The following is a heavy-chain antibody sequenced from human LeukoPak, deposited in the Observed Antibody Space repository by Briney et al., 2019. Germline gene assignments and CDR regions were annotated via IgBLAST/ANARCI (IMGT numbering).Heavy chain of an antibody. J-gene: IGHJ6*02. CDR2: VNPNSGGT. Sequence: ASVKVSCKASGYTFTGYYMHWVRQAPGQGLEWMGWVNPNSGGTNYAQKFQGRVTMTRDTSISTAYMELSRLRSDDTAVYYCARGEICSSTSCYIPTDVWGQGTTVTVSS. V-gene: IGHV1-2*02. CDR1: GYTFTGYY. D-gene: IGHD2-2*02. CDR3: ARGEICSSTSCYIPTDV.